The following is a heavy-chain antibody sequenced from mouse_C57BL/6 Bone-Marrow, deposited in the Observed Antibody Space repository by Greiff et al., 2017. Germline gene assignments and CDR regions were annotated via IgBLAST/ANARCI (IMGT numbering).Heavy chain of an antibody. Sequence: VQLQQSGAELVKPGASVKISCKASGYAFSSYWMNWVKQRPGKGLEWIGQIYPGDGDTNYNGKFKGKATLTADKSSSTAYMQLSSLTSEDSAVYFCARSPYYYGSSPDYWGQGTTLTVSS. CDR1: GYAFSSYW. CDR3: ARSPYYYGSSPDY. CDR2: IYPGDGDT. D-gene: IGHD1-1*01. J-gene: IGHJ2*01. V-gene: IGHV1-80*01.